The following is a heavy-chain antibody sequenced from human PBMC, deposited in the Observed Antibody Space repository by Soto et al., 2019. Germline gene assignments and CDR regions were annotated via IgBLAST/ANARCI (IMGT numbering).Heavy chain of an antibody. CDR2: ISAYNGNT. CDR3: ARDRPTVRYYYYGMDV. V-gene: IGHV1-18*01. CDR1: GSTFTSYG. J-gene: IGHJ6*02. Sequence: GASLKVYCNSSGSTFTSYGIICVRHSPGHGLEWMGWISAYNGNTNYAQKLQGRVTMTTDTSTSTAYMELRSPRSDDTAVYYCARDRPTVRYYYYGMDVWGQGTTVTVSS. D-gene: IGHD2-21*02.